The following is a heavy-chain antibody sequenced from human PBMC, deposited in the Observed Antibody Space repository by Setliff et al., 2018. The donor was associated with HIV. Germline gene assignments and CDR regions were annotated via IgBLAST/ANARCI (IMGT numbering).Heavy chain of an antibody. CDR2: INPRNGAT. Sequence: WASVKVSCKASGYTFTAYYLHWVRQAPGQGPEWMAWINPRNGATTYAQEFQGRVTVTRDTSISTVYLDLTRLTSDDTAIYYCVRVAVTGRGLAYWGQGTRVTV. J-gene: IGHJ4*02. D-gene: IGHD6-19*01. CDR3: VRVAVTGRGLAY. CDR1: GYTFTAYY. V-gene: IGHV1-2*02.